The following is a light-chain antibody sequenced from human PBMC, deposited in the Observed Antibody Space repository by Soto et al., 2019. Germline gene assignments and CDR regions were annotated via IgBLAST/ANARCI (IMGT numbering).Light chain of an antibody. CDR2: AAS. Sequence: DIQMTQSPSSLSASVGDRLTITCRASQGISTYLNWYQQKPGKAPKLLIYAASTLQSGVPSRFSGSGSETDFTPTISSLQPEDFATYSCQQNYSATWTFGQGTKVEIK. CDR3: QQNYSATWT. V-gene: IGKV1-39*01. CDR1: QGISTY. J-gene: IGKJ1*01.